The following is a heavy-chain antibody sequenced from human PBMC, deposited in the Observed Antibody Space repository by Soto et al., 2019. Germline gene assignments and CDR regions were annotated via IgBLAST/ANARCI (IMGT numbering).Heavy chain of an antibody. CDR3: ARSER. Sequence: EVQLVESGGGLVQPGGSLRLSCAASGFYFGSSWMSWVRQAPGKGLEWVAYLSQDGGEKRYVDSVKGRFTISRDNAKNSLDLQMNSLRAEDTAVYYCARSERWGQGTLVTVSS. CDR2: LSQDGGEK. V-gene: IGHV3-7*05. CDR1: GFYFGSSW. J-gene: IGHJ4*02.